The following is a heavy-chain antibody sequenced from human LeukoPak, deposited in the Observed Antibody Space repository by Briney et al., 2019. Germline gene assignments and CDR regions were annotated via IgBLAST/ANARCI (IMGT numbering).Heavy chain of an antibody. Sequence: GASVTVSCTASGYTFTTYAMHWVRQAPGQRLEWMGWINAGNGNTKYSQKFQAGVTITRDTSASTAYMELSSLRSEDTAVYYCARDPIGSRWPYYFDYWGQGTLVTVSS. CDR3: ARDPIGSRWPYYFDY. CDR1: GYTFTTYA. J-gene: IGHJ4*02. D-gene: IGHD6-13*01. V-gene: IGHV1-3*01. CDR2: INAGNGNT.